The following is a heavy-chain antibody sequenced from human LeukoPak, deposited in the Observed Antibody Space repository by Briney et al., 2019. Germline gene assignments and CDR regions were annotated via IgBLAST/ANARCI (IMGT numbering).Heavy chain of an antibody. CDR3: ARYEVPYYYGMDV. D-gene: IGHD3-3*01. J-gene: IGHJ6*02. Sequence: PSETLSLTCTVSGVSVSSGSYYWRWIRQPPGKGLEWIGYIYYSGSTNYNPSLKSRVTISVDTSKNQFSLKLSSVTAADTAVYYCARYEVPYYYGMDVWGQGTTVTVSS. V-gene: IGHV4-61*01. CDR2: IYYSGST. CDR1: GVSVSSGSYY.